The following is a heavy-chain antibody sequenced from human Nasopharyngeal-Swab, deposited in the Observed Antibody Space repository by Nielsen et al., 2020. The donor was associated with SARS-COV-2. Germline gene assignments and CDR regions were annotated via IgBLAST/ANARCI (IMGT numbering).Heavy chain of an antibody. D-gene: IGHD3-22*01. Sequence: RQAPGKGLEWIGSIYYSGSTYYNPSLKRRVTISVDTSKNQFSMKLSSVTAADTAVYYCARQDYYDRGFDYWGQGTLVTVSS. CDR3: ARQDYYDRGFDY. CDR2: IYYSGST. J-gene: IGHJ4*02. V-gene: IGHV4-39*01.